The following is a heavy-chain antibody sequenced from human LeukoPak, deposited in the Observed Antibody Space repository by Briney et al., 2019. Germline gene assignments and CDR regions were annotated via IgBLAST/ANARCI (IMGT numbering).Heavy chain of an antibody. CDR3: ARVGYSAYEFDY. Sequence: ASVKVSCKASGYSFTGYGVSWVRQAPGQGLEWMGWISPYTGNTDYVQDLQGRVIMTADTSTNTVYMELSSLRSEDTAVYYCARVGYSAYEFDYWGQGTLVTVSS. CDR2: ISPYTGNT. D-gene: IGHD5-12*01. V-gene: IGHV1-18*01. CDR1: GYSFTGYG. J-gene: IGHJ4*02.